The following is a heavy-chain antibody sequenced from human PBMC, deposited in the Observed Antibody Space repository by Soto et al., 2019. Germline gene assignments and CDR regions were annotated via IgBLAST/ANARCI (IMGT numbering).Heavy chain of an antibody. D-gene: IGHD4-17*01. J-gene: IGHJ6*03. Sequence: PGGSLRLSCAASGFTFSSYAMSWVRQAPGKGLEWVSVICYDVSNKYYADSVKGRFTISRDNSKNTLYLQMNSLRAEDTAVYYCSRQDYGDYVTYYYYYYYMDVWGKGTTVTVSS. V-gene: IGHV3-33*08. CDR2: ICYDVSNK. CDR1: GFTFSSYA. CDR3: SRQDYGDYVTYYYYYYYMDV.